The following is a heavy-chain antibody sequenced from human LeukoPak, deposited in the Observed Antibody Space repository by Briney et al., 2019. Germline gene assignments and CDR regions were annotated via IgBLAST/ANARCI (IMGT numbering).Heavy chain of an antibody. CDR1: GGSISSYY. V-gene: IGHV4-59*01. CDR2: IYYSGST. Sequence: SETLSLTCTVSGGSISSYYWSWIRQPPGKGLEWLGYIYYSGSTNYNPSLKSRVTISVDTSKNQFSLKLSSVTAADTAVYYCASYSYYYDSSGYFDYWGQGTLVTVSS. CDR3: ASYSYYYDSSGYFDY. J-gene: IGHJ4*02. D-gene: IGHD3-22*01.